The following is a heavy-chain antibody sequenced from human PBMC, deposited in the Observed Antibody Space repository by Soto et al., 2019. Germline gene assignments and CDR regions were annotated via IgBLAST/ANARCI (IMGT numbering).Heavy chain of an antibody. J-gene: IGHJ5*02. CDR3: ERDVYCSSASCYLARASWWFDP. Sequence: GSSVKVSCKASGYTFTSYGISWVRQAPGQGLEWMGWISAYNGNTNYAQKLQGRVTMTTDTSTSTAYMELRSLRSDDTDVYYCERDVYCSSASCYLARASWWFDPWGQGNMVTVYS. V-gene: IGHV1-18*01. CDR1: GYTFTSYG. CDR2: ISAYNGNT. D-gene: IGHD2-2*01.